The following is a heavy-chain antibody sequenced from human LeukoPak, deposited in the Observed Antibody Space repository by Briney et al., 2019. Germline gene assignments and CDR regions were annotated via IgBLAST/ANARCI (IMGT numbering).Heavy chain of an antibody. CDR2: IYYSGST. J-gene: IGHJ5*02. CDR1: GGSISSSSYY. CDR3: ARRYCSGGSCHEGFDP. V-gene: IGHV4-39*07. Sequence: SETLSLTCTVSGGSISSSSYYWGWIRQPPGKGLEWIGSIYYSGSTNYNPSLKSRVTISVDTSKNQFSLKLSSVTAADTAVYYCARRYCSGGSCHEGFDPWGQGTLVTVSS. D-gene: IGHD2-15*01.